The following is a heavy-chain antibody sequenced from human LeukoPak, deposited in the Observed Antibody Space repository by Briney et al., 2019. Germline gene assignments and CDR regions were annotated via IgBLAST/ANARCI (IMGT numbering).Heavy chain of an antibody. D-gene: IGHD3-10*01. CDR1: GFSFYAFSFSSSGLS. V-gene: IGHV2-5*01. CDR3: AHGRGFGTGDYFDY. Sequence: SGLTLVNPTQTLTLSCTFSGFSFYAFSFSSSGLSVGCLRQPTGYALDLLALIYWNGNTRYNPSLRTRVTITRDTSKNQVVLTMTNADPLDTATYYCAHGRGFGTGDYFDYWGQGTLVTVSS. CDR2: IYWNGNT. J-gene: IGHJ4*02.